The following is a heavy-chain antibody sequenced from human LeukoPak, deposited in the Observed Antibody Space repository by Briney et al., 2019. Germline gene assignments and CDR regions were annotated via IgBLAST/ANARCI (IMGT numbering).Heavy chain of an antibody. CDR3: ARGAHVRMYDSNHNCYGP. D-gene: IGHD3-22*01. Sequence: ASVKVSCKASGYTFTSYYIYWMRQAHGHGLDWMGIINPSGGRTNYAHKFQGRVTMTRDMSTSTVYMELSSLRSEDTAVYYCARGAHVRMYDSNHNCYGPWGQGTLVTVSS. V-gene: IGHV1-46*01. CDR1: GYTFTSYY. J-gene: IGHJ5*02. CDR2: INPSGGRT.